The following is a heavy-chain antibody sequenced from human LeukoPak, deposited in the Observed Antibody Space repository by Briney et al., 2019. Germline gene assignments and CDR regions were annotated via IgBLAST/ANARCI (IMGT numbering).Heavy chain of an antibody. J-gene: IGHJ4*02. V-gene: IGHV3-21*01. CDR2: ISSSSSYI. Sequence: PGGSLRLSCAAPGFTFSSYSMDWVRQAPGKGLEWVSSISSSSSYIYYADSVKGRFTISRDNAKNSLYLQMNSLRAEDTAVYYCARDLGRYCSSTSCYPFDYWGQGTLVTVSS. D-gene: IGHD2-2*01. CDR1: GFTFSSYS. CDR3: ARDLGRYCSSTSCYPFDY.